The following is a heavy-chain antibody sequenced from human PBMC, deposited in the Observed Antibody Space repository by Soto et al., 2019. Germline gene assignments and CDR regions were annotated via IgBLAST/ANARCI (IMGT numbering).Heavy chain of an antibody. J-gene: IGHJ4*02. D-gene: IGHD2-15*01. Sequence: GGSLRLSCAASGFTFSSYAMSWVRQAPGKGLEWVSAISGSGGSTYCADSVKGRFTISRDNSKNTLYLQMNSLRAEDTAVYYCAKEGFFDCSGGSCYRYFDYWGQGTLVTVSS. CDR3: AKEGFFDCSGGSCYRYFDY. CDR1: GFTFSSYA. V-gene: IGHV3-23*01. CDR2: ISGSGGST.